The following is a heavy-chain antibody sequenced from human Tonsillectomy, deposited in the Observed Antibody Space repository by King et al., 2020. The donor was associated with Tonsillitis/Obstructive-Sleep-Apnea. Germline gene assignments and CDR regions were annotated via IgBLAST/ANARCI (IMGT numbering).Heavy chain of an antibody. Sequence: VQLVESGGGLVQPGGSLRLSCAASGFTFSSYAMSWVRQAPGKGLEWVSGVSPSGGSRYYADPVKGRFTISRDNSKNTLYLQMNSLRADDTAVYYCANEVVDSGYSYGPPYYWGQGTLVTVSS. CDR2: VSPSGGSR. V-gene: IGHV3-23*04. J-gene: IGHJ4*02. CDR1: GFTFSSYA. D-gene: IGHD5-18*01. CDR3: ANEVVDSGYSYGPPYY.